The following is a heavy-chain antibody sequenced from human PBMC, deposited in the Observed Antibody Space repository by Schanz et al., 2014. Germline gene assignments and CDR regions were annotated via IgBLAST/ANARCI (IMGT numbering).Heavy chain of an antibody. CDR1: TSLFSRSV. D-gene: IGHD6-13*01. J-gene: IGHJ4*02. CDR2: MWNDGIKT. CDR3: ARLDSSSWYPRY. V-gene: IGHV3-33*08. Sequence: DLEESGGGVVQPGRSLTLSCAVSTSLFSRSVIHWVRQAPGKGLEWVAVMWNDGIKTHYADSGKGRFTISRDNGKKSMYLQMNSLRAEDTAVYYCARLDSSSWYPRYWGQGTLVAVSS.